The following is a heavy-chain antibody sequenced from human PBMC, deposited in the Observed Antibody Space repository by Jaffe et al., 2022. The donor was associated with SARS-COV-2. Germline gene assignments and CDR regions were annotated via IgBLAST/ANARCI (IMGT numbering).Heavy chain of an antibody. V-gene: IGHV3-13*01. D-gene: IGHD2-15*01. CDR1: GFTFSAYD. Sequence: EVQLVESGGDLVQPGGSLRLSCAASGFTFSAYDMHWVRQVTGKGLEWVSAIHTGGDTYYSDSVKGRFTISRQDARNSLYLQMNSLRAGDTAVYYCVRAACSVNCAERRDGFHIWGQGTLVTVSS. J-gene: IGHJ3*02. CDR3: VRAACSVNCAERRDGFHI. CDR2: IHTGGDT.